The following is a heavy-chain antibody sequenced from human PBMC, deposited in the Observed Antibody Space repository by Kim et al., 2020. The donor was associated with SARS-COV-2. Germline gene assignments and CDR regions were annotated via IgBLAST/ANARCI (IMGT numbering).Heavy chain of an antibody. CDR1: GFTFSSYW. V-gene: IGHV3-74*01. D-gene: IGHD1-26*01. Sequence: GGSLRLSCAASGFTFSSYWMHWVRQAPGKGLVWVSRINSDGSSTSYAYSVQGRFTISRDNAKNTLYLQMNSLRAEDTAVYYCARDGYVVGDHYSFDYWGQGTLVTVSS. J-gene: IGHJ4*02. CDR3: ARDGYVVGDHYSFDY. CDR2: INSDGSST.